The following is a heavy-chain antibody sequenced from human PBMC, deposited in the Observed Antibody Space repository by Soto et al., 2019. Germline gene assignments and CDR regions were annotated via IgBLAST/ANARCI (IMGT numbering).Heavy chain of an antibody. V-gene: IGHV4-59*08. CDR3: ARASYDSSTYYLDY. CDR2: IYYSGST. D-gene: IGHD3-22*01. CDR1: GGSISSYY. Sequence: SETLSLTCTVSGGSISSYYWSWIRQPPGKGLEWIGYIYYSGSTNYYPSLKSRVTISVDRSKNQFSLNLSSVTAADTAVYYCARASYDSSTYYLDYWGQGTLVTVS. J-gene: IGHJ4*02.